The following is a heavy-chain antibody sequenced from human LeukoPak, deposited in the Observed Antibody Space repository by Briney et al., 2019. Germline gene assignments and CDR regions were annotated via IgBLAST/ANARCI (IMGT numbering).Heavy chain of an antibody. D-gene: IGHD6-13*01. Sequence: PGGSLRLSCAASGFTFSSYGMHWVRQAPGKGLEWVAVIWYDGSNKYYADSVKGRFTISRDNSKNTLYLQMNSLRAEDTAVYYCARDMPQIAAAGNPDYWGQGTLVTVSS. CDR2: IWYDGSNK. J-gene: IGHJ4*02. V-gene: IGHV3-33*01. CDR1: GFTFSSYG. CDR3: ARDMPQIAAAGNPDY.